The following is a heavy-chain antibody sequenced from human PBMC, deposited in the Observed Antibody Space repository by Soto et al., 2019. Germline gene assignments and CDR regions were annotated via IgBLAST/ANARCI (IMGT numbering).Heavy chain of an antibody. V-gene: IGHV3-33*06. D-gene: IGHD2-15*01. Sequence: QVQLVESGGGVVQPGRSLRLSCAASGFTFSSYGMHWVRQAPGKGLEWVAVIWYDGSNKYYADSVKGRFTISRDNSKNTLYLQMNSLRAEDTAVYYCAKDRVAAGMDVWGQGTTVTVSS. J-gene: IGHJ6*02. CDR2: IWYDGSNK. CDR1: GFTFSSYG. CDR3: AKDRVAAGMDV.